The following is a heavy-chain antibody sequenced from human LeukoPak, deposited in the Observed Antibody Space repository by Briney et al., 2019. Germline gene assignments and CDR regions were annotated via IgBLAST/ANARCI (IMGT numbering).Heavy chain of an antibody. V-gene: IGHV3-21*01. CDR3: ARDLSALGTNAFDI. CDR2: ISSSSSYI. Sequence: PGGSLRLSCAASGFTFSSYSMNWVRQAPGKGLEWVSSISSSSSYIYYADSVKGRFTISRDNAKNSLYLQMNSLRAEDTAVYYCARDLSALGTNAFDIWGQGTMVTVSS. J-gene: IGHJ3*02. D-gene: IGHD3-16*01. CDR1: GFTFSSYS.